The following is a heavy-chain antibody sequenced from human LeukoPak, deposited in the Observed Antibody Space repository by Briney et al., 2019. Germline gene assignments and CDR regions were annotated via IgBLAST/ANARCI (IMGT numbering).Heavy chain of an antibody. CDR3: AKCFYDSSGYSSYLDY. J-gene: IGHJ4*02. D-gene: IGHD3-22*01. CDR1: GFTFSSYA. Sequence: GGSLRLSCAASGFTFSSYAMHWVRQAPGKGLEWVSSINWSGGNTGYGDSVKGRFTISRDNAKNSLYLQMNSLRAEDTALYFCAKCFYDSSGYSSYLDYWGQGTLVTVSS. CDR2: INWSGGNT. V-gene: IGHV3-20*04.